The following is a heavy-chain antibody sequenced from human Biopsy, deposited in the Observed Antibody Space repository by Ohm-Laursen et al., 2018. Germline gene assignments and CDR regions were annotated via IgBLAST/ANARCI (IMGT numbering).Heavy chain of an antibody. CDR1: GGTFSSDS. V-gene: IGHV1-69*01. CDR2: IIPMFGTA. J-gene: IGHJ4*02. D-gene: IGHD1-26*01. CDR3: ARGPHSGSHSCFDY. Sequence: SSVKVSCKASGGTFSSDSITWVRQAPGQGLGWMGGIIPMFGTANYAQMFQGRVTISADESTSTSYMELSSLTTEDTAIYYCARGPHSGSHSCFDYWGRGTLVTVSS.